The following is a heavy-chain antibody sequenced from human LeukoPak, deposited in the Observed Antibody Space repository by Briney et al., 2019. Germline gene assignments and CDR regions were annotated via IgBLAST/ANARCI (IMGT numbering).Heavy chain of an antibody. Sequence: GASVKVSCKASGYTFTSYDINWVRQATGQGLEWMGWMNPNSGNTGYAQKFQGRVTITRNTSISTAYMELSSLRSEDTAVYYCARGVDIVVVVAEDYYMDVWGKGTTVTVSS. CDR3: ARGVDIVVVVAEDYYMDV. V-gene: IGHV1-8*03. CDR1: GYTFTSYD. J-gene: IGHJ6*03. D-gene: IGHD2-15*01. CDR2: MNPNSGNT.